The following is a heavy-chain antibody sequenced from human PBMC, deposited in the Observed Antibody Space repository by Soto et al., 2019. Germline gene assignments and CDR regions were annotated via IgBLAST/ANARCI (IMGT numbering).Heavy chain of an antibody. Sequence: QVTLKESGPVLVKPTETLTLTCTVSGLSLSNGKLGVSWIRQPPGKALEWLAHIFSNDDKSYSTSLRSKVTISNDTSRSQVVLTMTNMDPLDSATYYCALIKDCSRTDCYLASFDPWGQGTLFTVPS. CDR2: IFSNDDK. J-gene: IGHJ5*02. D-gene: IGHD2-2*01. CDR3: ALIKDCSRTDCYLASFDP. V-gene: IGHV2-26*01. CDR1: GLSLSNGKLG.